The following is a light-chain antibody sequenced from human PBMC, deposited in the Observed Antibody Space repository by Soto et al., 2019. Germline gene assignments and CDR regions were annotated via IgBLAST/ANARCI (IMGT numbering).Light chain of an antibody. V-gene: IGKV1-16*01. CDR2: SAS. Sequence: DIQMTQSPSSLSASVGDRVTITCRASQAISSDLAWFQQKPGKAPNSLIYSASTLRPGVPSRFTGSGSGTDFTLPFSSPQPEDFTTYYCQQYNTYPLTFGGGTKVEIQ. CDR3: QQYNTYPLT. J-gene: IGKJ4*01. CDR1: QAISSD.